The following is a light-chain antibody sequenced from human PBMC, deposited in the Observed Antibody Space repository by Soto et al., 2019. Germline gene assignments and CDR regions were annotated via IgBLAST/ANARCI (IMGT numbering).Light chain of an antibody. CDR3: AAWDDTLDVFYV. CDR1: SSNIGANS. V-gene: IGLV1-44*01. Sequence: QSVLTQPPSASGAPGQTVTISCSGSSSNIGANSVNWYQQVPGKAPKFLISSNNQRPSGVPARFSASKSGTSASLAISGLQSEDEDDYYCAAWDDTLDVFYVFGSGTKVTVL. J-gene: IGLJ1*01. CDR2: SNN.